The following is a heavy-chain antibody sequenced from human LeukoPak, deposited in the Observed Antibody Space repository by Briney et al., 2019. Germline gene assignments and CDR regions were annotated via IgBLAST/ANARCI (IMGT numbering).Heavy chain of an antibody. CDR3: TRAGDDYVWEDFDY. D-gene: IGHD3-16*01. CDR2: IRSKANSYAT. V-gene: IGHV3-73*01. Sequence: GGSLRLSCAASGFTFSGSALHWVRQASGKGLEWVGRIRSKANSYATAYAASVKGRFTISRDDSKNTAYLQMNSLKTEDTAEYYCTRAGDDYVWEDFDYWGQGTLVTVSP. J-gene: IGHJ4*02. CDR1: GFTFSGSA.